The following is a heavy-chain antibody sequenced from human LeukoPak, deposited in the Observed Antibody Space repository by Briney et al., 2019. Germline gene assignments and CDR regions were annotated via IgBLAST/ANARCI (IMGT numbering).Heavy chain of an antibody. D-gene: IGHD3-16*01. V-gene: IGHV3-30*18. Sequence: QPGGSLRLSCAAPGFTFSSYGLYWVRQAPGKGLEWVAVISSDGSIKYYADSVKGRFTISRDNSKNTLYLQMNSLRAEDTAVYYCAKGGEGGIPFDSWGQGTLVTVSS. J-gene: IGHJ4*02. CDR1: GFTFSSYG. CDR2: ISSDGSIK. CDR3: AKGGEGGIPFDS.